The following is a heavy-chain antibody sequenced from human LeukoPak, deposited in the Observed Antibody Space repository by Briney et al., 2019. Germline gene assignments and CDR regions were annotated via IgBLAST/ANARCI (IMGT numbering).Heavy chain of an antibody. CDR1: GFTFSSYA. Sequence: GGSLRLSCAASGFTFSSYAMHWVRQAPGKGLEWVAVISYDGSNKYYADSVKGRFTISRDNSKNTLYLQMNSLRAEDTAVYYCARGFTVVTTNWFDPWGQGTLVTVSS. D-gene: IGHD4-23*01. V-gene: IGHV3-30*04. CDR2: ISYDGSNK. J-gene: IGHJ5*02. CDR3: ARGFTVVTTNWFDP.